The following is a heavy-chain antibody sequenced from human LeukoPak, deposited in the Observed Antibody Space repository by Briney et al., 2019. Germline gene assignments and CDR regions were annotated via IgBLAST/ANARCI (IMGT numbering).Heavy chain of an antibody. Sequence: SVKVSCKASVGTFSSYAISWVRQAPGQGLEWMGGIIPIFGTANYAQKFQGRVTITADESTSTAYMELSSLRSEDTAVYYCAREKETTYYYDSSGYYDAFDIWGQGTMVTVSS. CDR2: IIPIFGTA. J-gene: IGHJ3*02. V-gene: IGHV1-69*13. CDR3: AREKETTYYYDSSGYYDAFDI. CDR1: VGTFSSYA. D-gene: IGHD3-22*01.